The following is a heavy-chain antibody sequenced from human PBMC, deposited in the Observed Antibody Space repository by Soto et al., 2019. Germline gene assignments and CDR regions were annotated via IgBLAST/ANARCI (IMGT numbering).Heavy chain of an antibody. D-gene: IGHD1-1*01. V-gene: IGHV3-21*01. CDR1: GFTFSTYT. Sequence: GGSLRLSCPAPGFTFSTYTMNWVRQAQGKGLEWVSSISSTSSYIFYTDSVKGRFTISRDNAKKSLYLQMNSLRAEDTAVYYCARGESTGTPFFDSWGQGTLVTVSS. CDR2: ISSTSSYI. J-gene: IGHJ4*02. CDR3: ARGESTGTPFFDS.